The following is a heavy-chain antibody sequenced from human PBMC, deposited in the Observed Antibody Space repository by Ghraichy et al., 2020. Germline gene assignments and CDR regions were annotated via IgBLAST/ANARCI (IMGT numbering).Heavy chain of an antibody. D-gene: IGHD4-23*01. CDR1: GFTFSNFA. J-gene: IGHJ4*02. CDR3: SRDSESTGGNLIFHY. V-gene: IGHV3-48*02. Sequence: LTCVASGFTFSNFALNWVRQAPGKGLEWISYIRTSSDIYYADSVKGRFTISRDNAKNSLYLQMNSLRDEDTALYYCSRDSESTGGNLIFHYWGQGTLVTVSS. CDR2: IRTSSDI.